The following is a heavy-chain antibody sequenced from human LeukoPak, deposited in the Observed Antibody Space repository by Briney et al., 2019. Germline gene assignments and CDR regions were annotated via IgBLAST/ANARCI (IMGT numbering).Heavy chain of an antibody. V-gene: IGHV3-30-3*01. J-gene: IGHJ4*02. Sequence: PGGSLRLSCAASGFTFSSYAMHWVRQAPGKGLEWVAVISYDGSNKYYADSVKGRFTISRDNSKNTLYLQMNSLRAEDTAVYYCARKDFWSGPILFDYWGQGTLVTVSS. CDR2: ISYDGSNK. CDR3: ARKDFWSGPILFDY. CDR1: GFTFSSYA. D-gene: IGHD3-3*01.